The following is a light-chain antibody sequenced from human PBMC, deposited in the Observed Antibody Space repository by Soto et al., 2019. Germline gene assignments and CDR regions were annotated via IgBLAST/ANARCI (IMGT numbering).Light chain of an antibody. V-gene: IGLV4-69*01. CDR3: QTWDTDIVV. CDR1: RGHSNYA. J-gene: IGLJ2*01. Sequence: QSVLTQSPSASASLGASVKLTCTLSRGHSNYAIAWHQQQPEKGPRFLMKLNSDGSHSKGDGIPDRFSGSSSGAERYLTISSLQSEDEGDYYCQTWDTDIVVFGGGTKLTVL. CDR2: LNSDGSH.